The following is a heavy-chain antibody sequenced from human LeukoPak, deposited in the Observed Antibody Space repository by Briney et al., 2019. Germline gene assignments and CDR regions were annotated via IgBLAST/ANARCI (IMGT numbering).Heavy chain of an antibody. CDR3: TISTYYYGSGNQPFDY. V-gene: IGHV1-2*02. D-gene: IGHD3-10*01. CDR1: GYTFTSYG. Sequence: ASVKVSCKASGYTFTSYGISWVRQAPGQGLEWMGWINPNSGGTNYAQKFQGRVTMTRDTSISTAYMELSRLRSDDTAVYYCTISTYYYGSGNQPFDYWGQGTLVTVSS. J-gene: IGHJ4*02. CDR2: INPNSGGT.